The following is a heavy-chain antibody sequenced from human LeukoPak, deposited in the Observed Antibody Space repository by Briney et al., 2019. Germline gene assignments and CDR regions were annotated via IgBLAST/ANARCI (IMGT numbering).Heavy chain of an antibody. J-gene: IGHJ4*02. D-gene: IGHD6-19*01. V-gene: IGHV3-33*06. Sequence: GGSLRLSCAASGFTFSSYGMHWVRQAPGKGLEWVAVIWYGGSNKYYADSVKGRFTISRDNSKNTLYLQMNSLRAEDTAVYYCAKSGSGWYYFDYWGQGTLVTVSS. CDR1: GFTFSSYG. CDR3: AKSGSGWYYFDY. CDR2: IWYGGSNK.